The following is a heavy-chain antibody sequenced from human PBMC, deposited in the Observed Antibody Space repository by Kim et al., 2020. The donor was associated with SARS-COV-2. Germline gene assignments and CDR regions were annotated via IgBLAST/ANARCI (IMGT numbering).Heavy chain of an antibody. CDR3: ARVFWASSGQRRLYYFDY. Sequence: KGRFTISRDNAKNSLYLQMNSLRAEDTAVYYCARVFWASSGQRRLYYFDYWGQGTLVTVSS. V-gene: IGHV3-11*06. J-gene: IGHJ4*02. D-gene: IGHD6-19*01.